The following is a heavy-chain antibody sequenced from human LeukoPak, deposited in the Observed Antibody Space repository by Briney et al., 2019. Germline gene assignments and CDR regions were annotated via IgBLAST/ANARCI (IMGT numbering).Heavy chain of an antibody. CDR1: EFTFNSYA. V-gene: IGHV3-23*01. J-gene: IGHJ4*02. D-gene: IGHD5-18*01. CDR3: AKDQKEWIQLWLSPSGYFDY. CDR2: ISGRGGST. Sequence: PGEPLKPCCAASEFTFNSYAMNRSPQAPAKGLEWVSAISGRGGSTYYADSVKGRFTISRDNSKNTLYLQMNSLRAEDTAVYYCAKDQKEWIQLWLSPSGYFDYWSQGTLVTVSS.